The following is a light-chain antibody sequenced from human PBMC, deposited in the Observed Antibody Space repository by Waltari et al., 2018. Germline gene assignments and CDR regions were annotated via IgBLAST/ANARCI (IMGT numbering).Light chain of an antibody. V-gene: IGKV4-1*01. J-gene: IGKJ4*01. Sequence: DCEMTQSPDSLAVSLGERATINCKSSQSVLLTSNNKNYLAWYQQKPGQPPKLLIYWAATRESGVPDRFSGSGSGTDFSLTISSLQAEDVAVYYCQQFYHSPPTFGGGTKVEIK. CDR3: QQFYHSPPT. CDR1: QSVLLTSNNKNY. CDR2: WAA.